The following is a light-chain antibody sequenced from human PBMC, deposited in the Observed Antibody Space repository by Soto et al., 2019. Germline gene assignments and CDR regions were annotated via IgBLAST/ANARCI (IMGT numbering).Light chain of an antibody. J-gene: IGLJ6*01. CDR3: SSFTGFSTV. Sequence: QSALTQPASVAGSPGQSITISCTGSNTDVGDYNYVSWYQQHPGKAPKLVIYEVTKRPSGVPDRFSGSKFGNTASLTVSGLQTEDEADYYCSSFTGFSTVFGSGTKVTVL. CDR2: EVT. CDR1: NTDVGDYNY. V-gene: IGLV2-14*03.